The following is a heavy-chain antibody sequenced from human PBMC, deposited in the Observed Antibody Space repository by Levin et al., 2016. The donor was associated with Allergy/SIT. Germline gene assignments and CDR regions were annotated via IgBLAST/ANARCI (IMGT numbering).Heavy chain of an antibody. CDR3: AGGVPYYYYMDV. J-gene: IGHJ6*03. V-gene: IGHV4-4*07. CDR2: TYTSGST. Sequence: WIRQPPGKGLEWIGRTYTSGSTSYNPSLKSRVTISLDTSKNQFSLKLSSVTAADTAVYYCAGGVPYYYYMDVWGKGTTVTVSS.